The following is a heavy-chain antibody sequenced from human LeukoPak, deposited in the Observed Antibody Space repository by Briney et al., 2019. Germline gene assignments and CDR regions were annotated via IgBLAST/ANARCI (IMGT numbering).Heavy chain of an antibody. CDR1: GYTLTSYG. CDR3: ARDQSRAAARKNNWFDY. CDR2: ISAYNGNT. V-gene: IGHV1-18*04. D-gene: IGHD6-13*01. Sequence: ASVRVSCKASGYTLTSYGISWVRQAPGQGLEWMGWISAYNGNTNYAQKFQGRVTMTTDTSTSTAYMELRSLRSDDTAVYYCARDQSRAAARKNNWFDYWGQGTLTTDS. J-gene: IGHJ5*01.